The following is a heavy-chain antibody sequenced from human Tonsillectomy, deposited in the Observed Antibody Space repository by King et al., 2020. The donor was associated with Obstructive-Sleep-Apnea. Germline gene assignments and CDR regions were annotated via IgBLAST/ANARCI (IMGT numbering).Heavy chain of an antibody. CDR3: ARTVPGSGGYDTIFDY. CDR1: GYTFTSYD. D-gene: IGHD5-12*01. V-gene: IGHV1-8*01. J-gene: IGHJ4*02. Sequence: VQLVESGAEVKKPGASVKVSCKAPGYTFTSYDINWVRQATGQGLEWMGWMNPNSGNTGYAQKFQGRVTMPRNTSIRTAYMELSSLRSEDTAVYYCARTVPGSGGYDTIFDYWGQGTLVTVSS. CDR2: MNPNSGNT.